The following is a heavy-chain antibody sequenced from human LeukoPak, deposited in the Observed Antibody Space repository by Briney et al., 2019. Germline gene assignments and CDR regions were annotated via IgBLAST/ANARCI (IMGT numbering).Heavy chain of an antibody. J-gene: IGHJ4*02. V-gene: IGHV1-69*05. CDR2: IIPIFGTA. Sequence: ASVTVSRKASAGTFSSDAISLVRQAPGQRLEWMGGIIPIFGTANYAQKFQGRVTITTDESTSTAYMELSSLRSEDTAVYYCARAGRYYDSSGYYYFDYWGQGTLVTVSS. D-gene: IGHD3-22*01. CDR3: ARAGRYYDSSGYYYFDY. CDR1: AGTFSSDA.